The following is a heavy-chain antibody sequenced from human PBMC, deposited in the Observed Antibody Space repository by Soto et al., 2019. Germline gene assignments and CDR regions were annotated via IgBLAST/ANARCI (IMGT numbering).Heavy chain of an antibody. V-gene: IGHV3-64*01. Sequence: EVQLVESGGGLVQPGGSLRLSCAASGFTFSTYAMHWVRQAPGKGLEYVSAISSNGGSTYYANSVKGRFTISRDNSKNTLYLLXGSLRXEXXXXYYXARXXXXXVXAPSAYWGQGTLVTVSS. CDR2: ISSNGGST. J-gene: IGHJ4*02. CDR1: GFTFSTYA. CDR3: ARXXXXXVXAPSAY.